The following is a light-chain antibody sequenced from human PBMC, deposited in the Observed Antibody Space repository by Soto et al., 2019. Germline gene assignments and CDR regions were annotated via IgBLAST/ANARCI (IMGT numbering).Light chain of an antibody. CDR1: SSDVGVYNS. V-gene: IGLV2-8*01. Sequence: QSALTQPPSASGSPGQSVTISCTGTSSDVGVYNSVSWYQQHPAQAPKLVIYDVSKRPSGVPDRFSGSKSGNTASLTVSGLQAEDEADYYCSSYARTHIVFGTGTKVTVL. CDR3: SSYARTHIV. CDR2: DVS. J-gene: IGLJ1*01.